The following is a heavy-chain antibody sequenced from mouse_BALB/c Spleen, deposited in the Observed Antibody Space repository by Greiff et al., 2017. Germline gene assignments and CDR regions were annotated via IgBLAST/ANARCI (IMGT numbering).Heavy chain of an antibody. CDR1: GFNIKDTY. J-gene: IGHJ2*01. CDR3: ARGGGFDY. CDR2: IDPANGNT. Sequence: LVESGAELVKPGASVKLSCTASGFNIKDTYMHWVKQRPEQGLEWIGRIDPANGNTKYDPKFQGKATITADTSSNTAYLQLSSLTSEDTAVYYCARGGGFDYWGQGTTLTVSS. V-gene: IGHV14-3*02.